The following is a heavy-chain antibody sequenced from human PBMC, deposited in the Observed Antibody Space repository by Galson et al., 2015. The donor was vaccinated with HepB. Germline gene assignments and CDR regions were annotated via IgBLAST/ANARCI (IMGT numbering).Heavy chain of an antibody. Sequence: SLRLSCAASGFTFSSYAMNWVRRAPGKGLEWVSTISGSGSSTYYADSVKGRFTISRDNSKNTLYLQLNSLRVEDTAVYYCAKDGRSSSSRGAFDSWGQGTLVTVSS. CDR2: ISGSGSST. J-gene: IGHJ4*02. V-gene: IGHV3-23*01. CDR3: AKDGRSSSSRGAFDS. CDR1: GFTFSSYA. D-gene: IGHD6-6*01.